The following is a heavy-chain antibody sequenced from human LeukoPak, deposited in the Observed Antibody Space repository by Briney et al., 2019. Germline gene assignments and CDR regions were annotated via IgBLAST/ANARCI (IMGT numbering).Heavy chain of an antibody. CDR3: ARGRRRWIQLWRLWYFDL. Sequence: SETLSLTCAVYGGSFSGYYWSWIRQPPGKGLEWIGEINHSGSTNYNPSLKSRVTISVDTSKNQFSLKLSSVTAADTAVYYCARGRRRWIQLWRLWYFDLWGRGTLVTVSS. V-gene: IGHV4-34*01. CDR2: INHSGST. D-gene: IGHD5-18*01. CDR1: GGSFSGYY. J-gene: IGHJ2*01.